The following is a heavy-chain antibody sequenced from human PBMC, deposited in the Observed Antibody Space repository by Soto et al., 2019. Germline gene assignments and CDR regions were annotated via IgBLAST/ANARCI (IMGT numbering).Heavy chain of an antibody. V-gene: IGHV4-34*01. CDR3: ARGVMEGAFKGGRRSYYWFLDL. D-gene: IGHD3-16*01. CDR1: GESVSDSY. CDR2: INPSKGA. Sequence: QAHLQQWGAGLVRPSETLSLTCAVYGESVSDSYWTWIRRSPGRGLEWLVEINPSKGATCNPSLKRRVSISLDTPKRQLSLKLFSATAADTAVYYCARGVMEGAFKGGRRSYYWFLDLWGRGTLVAVSS. J-gene: IGHJ2*01.